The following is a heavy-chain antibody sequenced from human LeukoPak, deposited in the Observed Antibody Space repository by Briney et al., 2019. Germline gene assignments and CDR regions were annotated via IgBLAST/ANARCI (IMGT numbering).Heavy chain of an antibody. Sequence: GGSLRLSCAASGFTFSSYEMNWVRQAPGKGLEGVSYISSSGTTISYAQSVKGRFTITRDNAQNSLTLHMNTLRADDTAVYYCAKDGGTHFDHWGQGTLVTVSS. V-gene: IGHV3-48*03. D-gene: IGHD1-26*01. CDR1: GFTFSSYE. J-gene: IGHJ4*02. CDR3: AKDGGTHFDH. CDR2: ISSSGTTI.